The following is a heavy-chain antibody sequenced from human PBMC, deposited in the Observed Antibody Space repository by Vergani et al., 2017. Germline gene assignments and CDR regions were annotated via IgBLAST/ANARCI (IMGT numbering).Heavy chain of an antibody. CDR1: GGTFSSYT. V-gene: IGHV1-69*08. J-gene: IGHJ6*02. CDR3: ARDPLRDGYNYYGMDV. D-gene: IGHD5-24*01. Sequence: QVQLVQSGAEVKKPGSSVKVSCKASGGTFSSYTISWVRQAPGQGLEWMGRIIPILGIANYAQKFQGRVTITADKSTSTAYMELSSLRSEDTAVYYCARDPLRDGYNYYGMDVWGQGTTVTVSS. CDR2: IIPILGIA.